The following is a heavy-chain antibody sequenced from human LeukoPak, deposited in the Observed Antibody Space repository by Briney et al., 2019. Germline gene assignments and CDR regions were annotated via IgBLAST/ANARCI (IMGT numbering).Heavy chain of an antibody. CDR3: AKAAEGDSSVIPDYYFDY. CDR1: GFTFSSYS. Sequence: GGSLRLSCAASGFTFSSYSMNWVRQAPGKGLEWVSAISGSGGSTYYADSVKGRFTISRDNSKNTLYLQMNSLRAEDTAVYYCAKAAEGDSSVIPDYYFDYWGQGTLVTVSS. V-gene: IGHV3-23*01. J-gene: IGHJ4*02. D-gene: IGHD2-21*02. CDR2: ISGSGGST.